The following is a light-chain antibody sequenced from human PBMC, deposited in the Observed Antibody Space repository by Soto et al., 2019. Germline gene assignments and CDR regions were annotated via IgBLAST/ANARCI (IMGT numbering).Light chain of an antibody. CDR3: QQRASWPPFT. Sequence: EVILTQFPATLSMSPGESATLSCSASENIRTSLAWYQHRPGQPPKLLIYDAFNRATGIPTRFSGGGSGTDFTLTISGHEPEDFAVYYCQQRASWPPFTFGGGTKVESK. V-gene: IGKV3-11*01. J-gene: IGKJ4*01. CDR2: DAF. CDR1: ENIRTS.